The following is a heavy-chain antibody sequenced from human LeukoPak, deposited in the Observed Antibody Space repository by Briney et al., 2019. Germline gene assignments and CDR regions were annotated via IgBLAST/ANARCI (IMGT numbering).Heavy chain of an antibody. D-gene: IGHD1-26*01. Sequence: SETLSLTCTVSGGSMSYYYWTRIRQTPGKGLEWIGYKYYDGNSGNTNYNPSLESRVTISVDTSKNHVSLNLTSVTAADTAVYYCARGGGATGGYFDYWGQGTLVTVSS. V-gene: IGHV4-59*01. J-gene: IGHJ4*02. CDR3: ARGGGATGGYFDY. CDR2: KYYDGNSGNT. CDR1: GGSMSYYY.